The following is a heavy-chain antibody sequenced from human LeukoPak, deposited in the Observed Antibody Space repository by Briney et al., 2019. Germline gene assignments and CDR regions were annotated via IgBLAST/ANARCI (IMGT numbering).Heavy chain of an antibody. CDR1: GFTFSDYY. D-gene: IGHD5-18*01. CDR3: ARGRQLWLPYFDY. CDR2: ISSSGSTI. J-gene: IGHJ4*02. V-gene: IGHV3-11*04. Sequence: KPGGSLRLSCAASGFTFSDYYMSWIRQAPGKGLEWVSYISSSGSTIYYADSVKGRFTISRDNAKNSLYLQMNSLRAEDTAVYSCARGRQLWLPYFDYWGQGTLVTVSS.